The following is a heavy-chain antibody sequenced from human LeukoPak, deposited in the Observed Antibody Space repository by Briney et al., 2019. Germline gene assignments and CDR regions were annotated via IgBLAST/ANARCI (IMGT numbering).Heavy chain of an antibody. Sequence: SETLSLTCAVSGGSISSNNWWIWVRQSPGKGLEWIGEIYHDGSTNYNPSLKSRVTISVDKSKNQFSLKLSSVTAADTAVYYCARVVGDGSGSPFDYWGQGTLVTVSS. D-gene: IGHD3-10*01. CDR1: GGSISSNNW. CDR2: IYHDGST. V-gene: IGHV4-4*02. J-gene: IGHJ4*02. CDR3: ARVVGDGSGSPFDY.